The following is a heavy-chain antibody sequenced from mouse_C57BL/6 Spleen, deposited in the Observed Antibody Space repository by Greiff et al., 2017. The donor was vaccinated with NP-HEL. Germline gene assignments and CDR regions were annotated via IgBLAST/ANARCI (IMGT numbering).Heavy chain of an antibody. J-gene: IGHJ4*01. CDR2: IWPGGGT. CDR1: GFSLTSYA. Sequence: VKLVESGPGLVAPSQSLSITCTVSGFSLTSYAISWVREPPGQGLEWLGVIWPGGGTTYNSAPKSRLSISKDNSKSQVFLKMNSLQTDDTARYYCARIGLITTVPHAMDYWGQGTSVTVSS. CDR3: ARIGLITTVPHAMDY. V-gene: IGHV2-9-1*01. D-gene: IGHD1-1*01.